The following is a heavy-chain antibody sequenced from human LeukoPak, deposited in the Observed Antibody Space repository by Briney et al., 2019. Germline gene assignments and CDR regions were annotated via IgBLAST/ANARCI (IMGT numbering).Heavy chain of an antibody. D-gene: IGHD6-13*01. Sequence: QPGGSLRLSCAASGFTFSSYGMHWVRQAPGKGLEWVAVISYDGSNKYYADSVKGRFTISRDSSKNTLYLQMNSLRAEDTAVYYCAKVKGSSWLTDYWGQGTLVTVSS. V-gene: IGHV3-30*18. CDR2: ISYDGSNK. CDR1: GFTFSSYG. CDR3: AKVKGSSWLTDY. J-gene: IGHJ4*02.